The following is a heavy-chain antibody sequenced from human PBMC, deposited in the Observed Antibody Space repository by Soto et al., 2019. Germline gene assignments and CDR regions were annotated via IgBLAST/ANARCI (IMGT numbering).Heavy chain of an antibody. CDR2: IYYSGST. CDR1: GGSISSYY. D-gene: IGHD3-22*01. Sequence: KASETLSLTCTVSGGSISSYYWSWIRQPPGKGLEWIGYIYYSGSTNYNPSLKSRVTISVDTSKNQFSLKLSSVTAADTAVYYCAKKGNYYDSSGPVDYWGQGTLVTVSS. CDR3: AKKGNYYDSSGPVDY. V-gene: IGHV4-59*08. J-gene: IGHJ4*02.